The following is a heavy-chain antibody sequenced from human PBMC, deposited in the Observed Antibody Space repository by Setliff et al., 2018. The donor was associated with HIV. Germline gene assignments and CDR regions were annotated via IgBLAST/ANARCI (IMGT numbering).Heavy chain of an antibody. Sequence: SETLSLTCAVYGGSFSGYYWSWIRQPPGKGLEWIGEINHSGSTNYNPSLKSRVAISVDTSKNQSSVKLSSVTAADTAVYYCARGRHYSSSAPFAIDFWGQGMLVTVSS. CDR3: ARGRHYSSSAPFAIDF. CDR1: GGSFSGYY. CDR2: INHSGST. V-gene: IGHV4-34*01. J-gene: IGHJ4*02. D-gene: IGHD6-6*01.